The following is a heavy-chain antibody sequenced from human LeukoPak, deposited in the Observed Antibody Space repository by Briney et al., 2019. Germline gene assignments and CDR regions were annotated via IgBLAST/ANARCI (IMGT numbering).Heavy chain of an antibody. J-gene: IGHJ6*03. D-gene: IGHD2-2*01. CDR3: ARGLGGYQLLSRFYYYYYMDV. V-gene: IGHV1-8*01. CDR2: MNPNSGNT. Sequence: ASVKGSCKASVYTFTSYDINCVRQATGQGLEWRGWMNPNSGNTGSAQKYQGRVTMTRNTSISTAYMELSSLRSEDTAVYYCARGLGGYQLLSRFYYYYYMDVWGKGTPVTISS. CDR1: VYTFTSYD.